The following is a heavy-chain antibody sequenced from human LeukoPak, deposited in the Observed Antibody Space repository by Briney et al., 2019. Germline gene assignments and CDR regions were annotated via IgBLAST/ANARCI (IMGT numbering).Heavy chain of an antibody. CDR2: VRNKANGQTT. Sequence: PGGSLRLSCAASGYIFSAWYIDWVRQVPGKGLEWVGRVRNKANGQTTEYAASVKGRFTISRDDSKNSAYLQMNSLKTEDTAVYYCARSNSNGNQVFDYWGQGTTATVSS. CDR3: ARSNSNGNQVFDY. CDR1: GYIFSAWY. J-gene: IGHJ4*02. D-gene: IGHD4-11*01. V-gene: IGHV3-72*01.